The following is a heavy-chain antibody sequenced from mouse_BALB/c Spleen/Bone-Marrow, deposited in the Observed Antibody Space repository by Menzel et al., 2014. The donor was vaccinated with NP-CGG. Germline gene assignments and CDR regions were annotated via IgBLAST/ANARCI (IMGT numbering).Heavy chain of an antibody. CDR2: INYSGST. D-gene: IGHD1-2*01. Sequence: EVQRVESGPDLVKPSQSLSLTCTVTGYSITSGYSWHWIRPFPGNKLEWMGYINYSGSTNYNPSLKSRISITRDTSKNQFFLQLNSVTTEDTAMYCCARRASLLGWYFDVWGAGTTVTVSS. CDR1: GYSITSGYS. J-gene: IGHJ1*01. CDR3: ARRASLLGWYFDV. V-gene: IGHV3-1*02.